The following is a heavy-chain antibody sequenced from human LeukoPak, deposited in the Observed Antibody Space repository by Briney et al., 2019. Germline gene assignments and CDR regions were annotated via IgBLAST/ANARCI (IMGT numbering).Heavy chain of an antibody. V-gene: IGHV4-31*03. CDR1: GGSISSGGYY. Sequence: SETLSLTCTVSGGSISSGGYYWSWIRQHPGKGLEWIGYIYYSGSTYYNPSLKSRVTISVDTSKNQFSLKLSSMTAADTAVYYCARKATLGGTSYFDYWGQGTLVTVSS. CDR2: IYYSGST. D-gene: IGHD1-7*01. J-gene: IGHJ4*02. CDR3: ARKATLGGTSYFDY.